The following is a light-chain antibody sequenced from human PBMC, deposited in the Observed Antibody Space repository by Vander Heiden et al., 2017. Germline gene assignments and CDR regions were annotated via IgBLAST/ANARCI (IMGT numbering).Light chain of an antibody. CDR3: SSYTSSSTVV. J-gene: IGLJ2*01. CDR1: SSDFVVYNY. CDR2: DVS. Sequence: QSALTQPASVSGSPGQSNTISCPGTSSDFVVYNYVSWYQQHPGKAPKLMIYDVSNRPSGVSNRFSGSKSGNTASLTISGLQAEDEADYYCSSYTSSSTVVFGGGTKLTVL. V-gene: IGLV2-14*01.